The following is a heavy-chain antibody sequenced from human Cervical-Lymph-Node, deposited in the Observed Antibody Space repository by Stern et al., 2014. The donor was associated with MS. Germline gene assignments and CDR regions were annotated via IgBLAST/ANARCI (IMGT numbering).Heavy chain of an antibody. V-gene: IGHV1-2*02. CDR1: GYSFTDYY. CDR2: INPKSGAS. D-gene: IGHD4-11*01. CDR3: ARAVDYRGDFDF. Sequence: QDQLVQSGPEMRKPGASVKVSCKSSGYSFTDYYIHWVRQAPGQGLEWMGWINPKSGASTQIQKFQGRVTMTRDTSVSTAYMQLNSLRSDDTAMYYCARAVDYRGDFDFWGQGTLVTVSS. J-gene: IGHJ4*02.